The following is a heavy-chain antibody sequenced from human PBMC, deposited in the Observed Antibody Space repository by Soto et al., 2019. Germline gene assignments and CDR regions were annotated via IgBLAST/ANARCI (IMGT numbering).Heavy chain of an antibody. J-gene: IGHJ5*02. CDR3: ARENSSSSYRSQFDP. CDR2: IWYDGSNK. CDR1: GFTFSSYG. Sequence: QVQLVESGGGVVQPGRSLRLSCAASGFTFSSYGMHWVRQAPGKRLEWVAGIWYDGSNKYYADSVKGRFTISRDNSKNTLYLQMNGLRAEDTAVYYCARENSSSSYRSQFDPWGQGTLVTVSS. V-gene: IGHV3-33*01. D-gene: IGHD6-13*01.